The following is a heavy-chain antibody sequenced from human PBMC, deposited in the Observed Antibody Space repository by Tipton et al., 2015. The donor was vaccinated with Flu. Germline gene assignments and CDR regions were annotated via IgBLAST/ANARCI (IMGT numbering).Heavy chain of an antibody. J-gene: IGHJ5*02. V-gene: IGHV4-59*01. CDR2: VFYTGST. Sequence: GLVKPSETLSLTCSVSGGSISSYYWSWIRQPPGKGLEWIGYVFYTGSTDYNPSLKSRVTISVDTSKNQFSLELISVTAADTAVYYCARIQGGYYGSESYDTWGQGMLVTVSS. D-gene: IGHD3-10*01. CDR3: ARIQGGYYGSESYDT. CDR1: GGSISSYY.